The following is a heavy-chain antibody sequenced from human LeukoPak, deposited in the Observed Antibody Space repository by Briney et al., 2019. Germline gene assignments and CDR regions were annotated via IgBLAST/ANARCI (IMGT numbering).Heavy chain of an antibody. D-gene: IGHD1-26*01. CDR3: ASAPFSGSYLYC. Sequence: GGSLRLSCAASGFTFSDYYMSWIRQAPGKGLEWVSYISSSSSTIYYADSVKGRFTISRDNAKNSLYLQMNSLRDEDTAVYYCASAPFSGSYLYCWGQGTLVTVSS. CDR2: ISSSSSTI. CDR1: GFTFSDYY. J-gene: IGHJ4*02. V-gene: IGHV3-11*04.